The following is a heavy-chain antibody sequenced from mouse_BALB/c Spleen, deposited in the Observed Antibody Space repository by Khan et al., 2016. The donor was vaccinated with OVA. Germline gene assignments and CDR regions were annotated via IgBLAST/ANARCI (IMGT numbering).Heavy chain of an antibody. D-gene: IGHD2-12*01. CDR2: TNPSTGYT. J-gene: IGHJ3*01. V-gene: IGHV1-7*01. Sequence: QVQLKQSGAELAKPGASVKMSCKASGYTFTSYWMHWVKQRPGQGLEWIGYTNPSTGYTEYNQRFKDKATLTADKSSSTAYMQLSSLTSEESAVYYCANHGNSSACLTYWGQGTLVTVSA. CDR1: GYTFTSYW. CDR3: ANHGNSSACLTY.